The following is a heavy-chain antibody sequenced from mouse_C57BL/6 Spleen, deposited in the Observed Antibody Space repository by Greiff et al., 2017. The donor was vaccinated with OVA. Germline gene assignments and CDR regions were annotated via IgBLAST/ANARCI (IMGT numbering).Heavy chain of an antibody. CDR2: INYDGSST. CDR3: ARDVDDYGTAGFAY. CDR1: GFTFSDYY. Sequence: EVMLVESEGGLVQPGSSMKLSCTASGFTFSDYYMAWVRQVPEKGLEWVANINYDGSSTYYLDSLKSRFIISRDNAKNILYLQMSSLKSEDTATYYCARDVDDYGTAGFAYWGQGTLVTVSA. D-gene: IGHD2-4*01. J-gene: IGHJ3*01. V-gene: IGHV5-16*01.